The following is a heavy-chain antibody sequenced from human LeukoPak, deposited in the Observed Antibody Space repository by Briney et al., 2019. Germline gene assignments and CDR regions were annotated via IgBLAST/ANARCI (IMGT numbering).Heavy chain of an antibody. V-gene: IGHV4-4*07. CDR3: ARDLFGRGYYDSSGYYYDDAFDT. CDR2: IYTSGST. Sequence: SETLSLTCTVSGGSISSYYWSWIRQPAGKGLEWIGRIYTSGSTNYNPSLKSRVTMSVDTSKNQFSLKLSSVTAADTAVYYCARDLFGRGYYDSSGYYYDDAFDTWGQGTMVTVSS. CDR1: GGSISSYY. D-gene: IGHD3-22*01. J-gene: IGHJ3*02.